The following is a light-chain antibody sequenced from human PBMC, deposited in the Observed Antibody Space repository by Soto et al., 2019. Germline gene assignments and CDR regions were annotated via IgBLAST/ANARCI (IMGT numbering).Light chain of an antibody. J-gene: IGKJ4*01. CDR1: QTVRNNY. V-gene: IGKV3-20*01. CDR3: QQYGSAPLT. CDR2: GAS. Sequence: ETVLTQSPGTLSLSPGERATLSCRASQTVRNNYLAWYQQKPGQAPRLLIYGASSRATGIPDRFSGSGSGTDFTLTISRPEPEDFAVYYCQQYGSAPLTFGGGTKVEIQ.